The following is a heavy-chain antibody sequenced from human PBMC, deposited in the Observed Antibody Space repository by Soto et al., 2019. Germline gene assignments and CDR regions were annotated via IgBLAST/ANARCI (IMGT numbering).Heavy chain of an antibody. J-gene: IGHJ4*02. CDR3: ARELGDSVDY. D-gene: IGHD4-17*01. Sequence: HRGGSLRLSCAASGFTFSSYGMHWVRQAPGKGLEWVAVIWYDGSNKYYADSVKGRFTISRDDSKNTLHLQMNSLRAEDTAVYYCARELGDSVDYWGQGTLVTVLL. V-gene: IGHV3-33*01. CDR1: GFTFSSYG. CDR2: IWYDGSNK.